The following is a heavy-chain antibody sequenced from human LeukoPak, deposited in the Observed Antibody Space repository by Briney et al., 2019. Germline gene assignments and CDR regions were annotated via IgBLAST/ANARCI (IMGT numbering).Heavy chain of an antibody. D-gene: IGHD2-21*02. V-gene: IGHV4-59*01. CDR2: IYYSGST. J-gene: IGHJ2*01. Sequence: PSETLSLTCTVSGGSISSYYRSWIRQPPGKGLEWIGYIYYSGSTNYNPSLKSRVTISVDTSKNQFSLKLSSVTAADTAVYYCAREVNCGGDCYSHDLWGRGTLVTVSS. CDR3: AREVNCGGDCYSHDL. CDR1: GGSISSYY.